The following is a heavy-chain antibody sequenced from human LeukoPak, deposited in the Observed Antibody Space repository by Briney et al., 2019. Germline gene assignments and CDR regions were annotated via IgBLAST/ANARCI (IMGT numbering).Heavy chain of an antibody. Sequence: GGSLRLSCAASGFTFSSYGMHWVRQAPGKGLEWVAVIWYDGSNKYYADSVKGRFTVSRDNAKNSLFLQMNSLRAEDTAVYYCARIGVTNAFDSWGQGTLVTVSP. D-gene: IGHD2-8*01. CDR2: IWYDGSNK. V-gene: IGHV3-33*01. CDR3: ARIGVTNAFDS. J-gene: IGHJ4*02. CDR1: GFTFSSYG.